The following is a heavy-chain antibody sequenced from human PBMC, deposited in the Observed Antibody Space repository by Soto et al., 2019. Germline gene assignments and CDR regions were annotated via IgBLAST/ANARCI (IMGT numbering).Heavy chain of an antibody. Sequence: ASVKVSCKAAGFTFTSSAVQWGRQARGQRLEWIGWIVVGSGNTNYAQKFQERVTITRDMSTSTAYMELSSLRSEDTAVYYCAAPRSISYAFDIWGQGTMVTVSS. V-gene: IGHV1-58*01. CDR2: IVVGSGNT. D-gene: IGHD2-21*01. CDR1: GFTFTSSA. CDR3: AAPRSISYAFDI. J-gene: IGHJ3*02.